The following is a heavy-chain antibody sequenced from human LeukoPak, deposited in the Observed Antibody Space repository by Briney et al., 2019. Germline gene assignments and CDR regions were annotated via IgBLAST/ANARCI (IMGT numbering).Heavy chain of an antibody. CDR2: INPNSGGT. CDR1: GYTFTGYY. CDR3: ARGRDYYDSSGYYYADFDY. V-gene: IGHV1-2*02. Sequence: ASVKVSCKASGYTFTGYYMHWVRQAPGQGLEWMGWINPNSGGTNYAQKFQGRVTMTRNTSISTAYMELSSLRSEDTAVYYCARGRDYYDSSGYYYADFDYWGQGTLVTVSS. D-gene: IGHD3-22*01. J-gene: IGHJ4*02.